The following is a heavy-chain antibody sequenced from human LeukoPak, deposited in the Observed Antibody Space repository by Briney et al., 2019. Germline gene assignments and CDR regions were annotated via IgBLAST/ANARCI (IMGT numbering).Heavy chain of an antibody. Sequence: GESLQISCQGSGYSFISYWIAWVRQMPGKGLEWMGIIYPGDSDTTYSPSFQGQVTISADKSINTAYLLWRSLKASDTAMYHCARSFAHVERYYFDYWGQGTLVSVSS. V-gene: IGHV5-51*01. J-gene: IGHJ4*02. CDR3: ARSFAHVERYYFDY. CDR2: IYPGDSDT. CDR1: GYSFISYW. D-gene: IGHD1-1*01.